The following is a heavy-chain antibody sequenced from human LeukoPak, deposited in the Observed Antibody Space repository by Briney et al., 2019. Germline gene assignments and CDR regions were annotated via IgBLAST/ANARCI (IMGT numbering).Heavy chain of an antibody. CDR1: GFTVSSYA. CDR3: AKEFSRGWSDY. V-gene: IGHV3-23*01. Sequence: GGSLSFCCAAAGFTVSSYAMSWVRQAPGKGLEWVSVISGSGGNTYYADSVKGRFTISRDNSKNTLYLQMHSLRAEDTAVYYCAKEFSRGWSDYWGQRTLVTVSS. J-gene: IGHJ4*02. CDR2: ISGSGGNT. D-gene: IGHD6-19*01.